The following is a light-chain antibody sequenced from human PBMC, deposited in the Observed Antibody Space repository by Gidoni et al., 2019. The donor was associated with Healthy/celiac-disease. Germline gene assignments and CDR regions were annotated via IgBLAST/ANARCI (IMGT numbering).Light chain of an antibody. CDR3: QQYGRT. V-gene: IGKV3-20*01. CDR2: GTS. Sequence: EMVLTQSPGTLSLSPGERATHSCRTSQSVSSSYLAWYQQKPGQAPRLLIYGTSSRTTGIPDRFSGSGSGTDFTLTISRLDPEDFAVYYCQQYGRTFXQXTKVEIK. CDR1: QSVSSSY. J-gene: IGKJ1*01.